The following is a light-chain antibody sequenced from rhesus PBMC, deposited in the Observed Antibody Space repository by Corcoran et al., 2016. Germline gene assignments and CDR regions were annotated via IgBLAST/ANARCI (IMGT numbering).Light chain of an antibody. J-gene: IGLJ1*01. V-gene: IGLV2-11*01. CDR2: KIN. CDR3: SSYEASDTYV. CDR1: SSDIGRYTY. Sequence: QSARTQSPSVYGSLGQSVTISCTGTSSDIGRYTYVSWYRQPSGTTTKLLMYKINVRPSGVSERFSGSKSANTASLTISGLQAEDEADYYCSSYEASDTYVFGTGTRLTVL.